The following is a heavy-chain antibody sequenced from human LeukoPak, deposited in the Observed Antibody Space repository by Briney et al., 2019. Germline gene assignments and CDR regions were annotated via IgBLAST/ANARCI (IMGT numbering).Heavy chain of an antibody. D-gene: IGHD3-10*01. Sequence: GGSLRLSCAASGFTVSSNYMSWVRQAPGKGLEWVSIIYSGGSTFYADSVKGRFTISRDNSKNTLYLQMNSLRAEDTAVYYCAKSPLFGITMVRGVTFDYWGRGTLVTVSS. CDR2: IYSGGST. J-gene: IGHJ4*02. V-gene: IGHV3-53*01. CDR1: GFTVSSNY. CDR3: AKSPLFGITMVRGVTFDY.